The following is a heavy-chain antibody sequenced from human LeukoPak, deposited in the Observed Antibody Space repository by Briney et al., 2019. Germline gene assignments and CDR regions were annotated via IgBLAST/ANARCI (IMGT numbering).Heavy chain of an antibody. CDR1: GFSLSSDY. CDR3: STVPAWDLLYYN. V-gene: IGHV3-53*01. CDR2: VYNANGDT. J-gene: IGHJ4*02. D-gene: IGHD1-26*01. Sequence: PGRTLRLSCAAAGFSLSSDYMSWVRQASGKGLEWVSFVYNANGDTYYSDSVKGRFTISSDNSKNTLYLQMDNLRAEDTAVYYCSTVPAWDLLYYNWGQGTLVTVSS.